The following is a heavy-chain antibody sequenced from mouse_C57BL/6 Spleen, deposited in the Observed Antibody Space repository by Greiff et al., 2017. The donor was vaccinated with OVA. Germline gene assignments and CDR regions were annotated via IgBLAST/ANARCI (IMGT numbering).Heavy chain of an antibody. D-gene: IGHD2-4*01. CDR1: GYAFSSYW. CDR2: IYPGDGDT. Sequence: QVHVKQSGAELVKPGASVKISCKASGYAFSSYWMNWVKQRPGKGLEWIGQIYPGDGDTNYNGKFKGKATLTADKSSSTAYMQLSSLTSEDSAVYFCARNYDSAWFAYWGQGTLVTVSA. CDR3: ARNYDSAWFAY. J-gene: IGHJ3*01. V-gene: IGHV1-80*01.